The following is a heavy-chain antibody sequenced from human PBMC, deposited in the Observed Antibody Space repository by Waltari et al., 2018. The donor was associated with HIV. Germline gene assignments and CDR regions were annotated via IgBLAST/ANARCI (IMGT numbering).Heavy chain of an antibody. J-gene: IGHJ4*02. D-gene: IGHD1-26*01. CDR2: VDHSGKS. Sequence: QVPLQQWGARLLQPLETLSLTCAVYGGSFNGFAWSWIRQPPGKGLEWIGKVDHSGKSTYNPSLKSRVIISGDTSKNQFSLNLTTVTAADTALYFCARGQVGAIYDYWGQGTLVTVSS. CDR1: GGSFNGFA. CDR3: ARGQVGAIYDY. V-gene: IGHV4-34*02.